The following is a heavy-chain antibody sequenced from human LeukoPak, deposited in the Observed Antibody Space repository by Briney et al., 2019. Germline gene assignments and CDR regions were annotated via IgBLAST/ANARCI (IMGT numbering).Heavy chain of an antibody. CDR2: ISYSGST. V-gene: IGHV4-59*11. Sequence: SETLSLTCTVSGVSIRSHYWIWLRQPPGKGLEWIGHISYSGSTIYNPSLKSRVTILPDTSKNQFSLRLSSVTAADTAVYYCARDGYSGWYEDYYYYMDVWGKGTTVTVSS. J-gene: IGHJ6*03. CDR3: ARDGYSGWYEDYYYYMDV. CDR1: GVSIRSHY. D-gene: IGHD6-19*01.